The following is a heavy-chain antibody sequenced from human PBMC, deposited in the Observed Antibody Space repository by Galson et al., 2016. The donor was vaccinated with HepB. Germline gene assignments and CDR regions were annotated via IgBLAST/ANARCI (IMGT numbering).Heavy chain of an antibody. J-gene: IGHJ4*02. Sequence: SLRLSCAASGFTFSTYGMHWVRQAPGKGLEWVGVISNDGINTYHADSVKGRFTISRDNSKNTLYLQMNSLRAEDTAVYYCATGGPPTDDYWGQGTLVTFSS. CDR1: GFTFSTYG. V-gene: IGHV3-30*03. D-gene: IGHD1-1*01. CDR3: ATGGPPTDDY. CDR2: ISNDGINT.